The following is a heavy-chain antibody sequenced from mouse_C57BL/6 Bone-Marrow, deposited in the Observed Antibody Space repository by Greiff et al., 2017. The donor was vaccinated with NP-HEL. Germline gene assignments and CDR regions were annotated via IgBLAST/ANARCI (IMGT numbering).Heavy chain of an antibody. Sequence: DVKLVESGGGLVQPGGSLKLSCAASGFTFSDYGMAWVRQAPRKGPEWVAFISNLAYSTYYADTVTGRFTISRENAKNTLYLEMSSLMSEDTAMYYCARQRGYYAMDYWGQGPSVTVSS. V-gene: IGHV5-15*01. J-gene: IGHJ4*01. CDR3: ARQRGYYAMDY. CDR2: ISNLAYST. CDR1: GFTFSDYG.